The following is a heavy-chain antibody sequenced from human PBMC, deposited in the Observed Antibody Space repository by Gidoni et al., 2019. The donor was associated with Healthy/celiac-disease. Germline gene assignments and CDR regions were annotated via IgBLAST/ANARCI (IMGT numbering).Heavy chain of an antibody. D-gene: IGHD1-26*01. J-gene: IGHJ4*02. Sequence: QVQLVESGGGVVQPGRSLRLSCAASGFTFSSYGMHWVRQAPGKGLEWVAVIWYDGSNKYYADSVKGRFTISRDNSKNTLYLQMNSLRAEDTAVYYCARDKGYLTLFPDYWGQGTLVTVSS. CDR1: GFTFSSYG. V-gene: IGHV3-33*01. CDR3: ARDKGYLTLFPDY. CDR2: IWYDGSNK.